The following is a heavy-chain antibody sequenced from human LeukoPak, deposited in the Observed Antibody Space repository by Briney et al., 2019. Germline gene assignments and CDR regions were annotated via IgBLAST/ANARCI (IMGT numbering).Heavy chain of an antibody. D-gene: IGHD6-19*01. V-gene: IGHV3-7*01. CDR2: IKQDGSEK. Sequence: PGGSLRLSCAASGFTFSSFWMSWVRQAPGKGLEWVANIKQDGSEKYYVDSVKGRFTISRANAKNSLYLQMNSLRAEDTAVYYCARFLAVAGSAHHDYWGQGTLVTVSP. CDR3: ARFLAVAGSAHHDY. CDR1: GFTFSSFW. J-gene: IGHJ4*02.